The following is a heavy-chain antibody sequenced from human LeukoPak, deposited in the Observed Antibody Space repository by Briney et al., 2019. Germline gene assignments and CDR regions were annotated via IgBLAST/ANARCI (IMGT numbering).Heavy chain of an antibody. CDR1: GGSISSGDYY. Sequence: SETLSLTCTVSGGSISSGDYYWSWIRQPPGKGLEWIGYIYYSGSTYYNPSLKSRVTISVDTSKNHFSLKLSSVTAADTAVYYCARRGYCGGDCYSPYFDYWGQGTLVTVSS. D-gene: IGHD2-21*01. V-gene: IGHV4-30-4*08. J-gene: IGHJ4*02. CDR2: IYYSGST. CDR3: ARRGYCGGDCYSPYFDY.